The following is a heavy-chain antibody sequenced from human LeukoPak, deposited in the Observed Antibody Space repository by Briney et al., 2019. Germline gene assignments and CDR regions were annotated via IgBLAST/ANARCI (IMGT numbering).Heavy chain of an antibody. CDR3: ARAGSGYID. Sequence: SETLSLTCTVSGGSISSYYCTWIRQPPGKGLEWIGSIYYSGSTNYNPTNYNPSLKSRVTVSLATSKNQFSLKLSSVTAADTAVYYCARAGSGYIDWGQGTLVTVSS. CDR1: GGSISSYY. CDR2: IYYSGSTNYNPT. J-gene: IGHJ4*02. D-gene: IGHD3-22*01. V-gene: IGHV4-59*12.